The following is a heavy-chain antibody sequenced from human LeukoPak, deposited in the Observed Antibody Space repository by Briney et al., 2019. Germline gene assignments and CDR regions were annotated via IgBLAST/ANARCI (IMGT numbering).Heavy chain of an antibody. Sequence: GASVKVSCKAAGYTFTSYDINRGRQAPGQGQEWKGGTNPNSGNTSYAQKFEGRGTMTMNTSITTAYMELSSLRSEDTAVYYCASIPIAVAGVSYYYYMDVWGKGTTVTVSS. CDR3: ASIPIAVAGVSYYYYMDV. J-gene: IGHJ6*03. D-gene: IGHD6-19*01. CDR1: GYTFTSYD. CDR2: TNPNSGNT. V-gene: IGHV1-8*01.